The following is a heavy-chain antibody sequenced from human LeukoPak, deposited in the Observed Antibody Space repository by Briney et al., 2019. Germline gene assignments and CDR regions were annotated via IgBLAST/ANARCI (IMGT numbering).Heavy chain of an antibody. Sequence: GGSLRLSCTVSGFTVSSNSMSWVRQAPGKGLEWVANIKEDAGEIYYVDSVKGRFTISRDNAKNSLYLQMDSLRAEDTAVYYCARGLGYQPLSWFDPWGQGTLVTVSS. CDR2: IKEDAGEI. CDR1: GFTVSSNS. CDR3: ARGLGYQPLSWFDP. D-gene: IGHD2-2*01. J-gene: IGHJ5*02. V-gene: IGHV3-7*04.